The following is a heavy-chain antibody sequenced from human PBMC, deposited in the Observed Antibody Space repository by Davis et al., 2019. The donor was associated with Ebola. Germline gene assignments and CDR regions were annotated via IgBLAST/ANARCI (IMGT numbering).Heavy chain of an antibody. CDR3: ARGPPGSHCSSTSCYTGAFDI. CDR1: GGSFSGYY. CDR2: INHSGWT. J-gene: IGHJ3*02. D-gene: IGHD2-2*02. Sequence: MPGGSLRLSCAVYGGSFSGYYWTWIRQPPGKGLEWIGEINHSGWTNYHPSLKSRVTISVDTSKSQISLKLTSVSAADTAVYYCARGPPGSHCSSTSCYTGAFDIWGQGTKVIVSS. V-gene: IGHV4-34*01.